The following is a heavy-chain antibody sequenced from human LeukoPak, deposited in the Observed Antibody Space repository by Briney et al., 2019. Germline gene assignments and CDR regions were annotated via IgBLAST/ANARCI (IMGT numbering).Heavy chain of an antibody. V-gene: IGHV3-11*04. D-gene: IGHD1-26*01. CDR2: ISSSGCTI. Sequence: GGSLRLSCPASGCRFRDWYMMGIGQPAGRELDGVSYISSSGCTIYYADSVKGRFTISRGNAKNSLYLQMNSLRAEDTAVYYCAGGSAGGDDYWGQGTLVTVSS. J-gene: IGHJ4*02. CDR3: AGGSAGGDDY. CDR1: GCRFRDWY.